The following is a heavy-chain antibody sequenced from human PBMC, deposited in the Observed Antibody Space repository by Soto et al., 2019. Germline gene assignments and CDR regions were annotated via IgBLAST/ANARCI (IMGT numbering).Heavy chain of an antibody. CDR3: ARGVRYYSSEKPANFDY. D-gene: IGHD2-21*01. V-gene: IGHV3-21*05. Sequence: GGSLRLSCAASGFTFSSYAMHWVRQAPGKGLECVAYISVSSTYANYADSVEGRFTISRDNAENSLFLQMNSLRVEDSAVYFCARGVRYYSSEKPANFDYWGQGALVTVSS. CDR2: ISVSSTYA. CDR1: GFTFSSYA. J-gene: IGHJ4*02.